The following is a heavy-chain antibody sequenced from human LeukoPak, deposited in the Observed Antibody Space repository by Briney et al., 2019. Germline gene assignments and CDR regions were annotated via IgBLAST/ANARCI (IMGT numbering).Heavy chain of an antibody. Sequence: NPSETLSPTCAVYGGSFSGYYWSWIRQPPGKGLEWIGEINHSGRTNYNPSLKSRVTISVDTSKNQFSLKLSSVTAADTAVYYCARGRRYYDSSGYPYWGQGTLVTVSS. CDR2: INHSGRT. CDR1: GGSFSGYY. J-gene: IGHJ4*02. D-gene: IGHD3-22*01. CDR3: ARGRRYYDSSGYPY. V-gene: IGHV4-34*01.